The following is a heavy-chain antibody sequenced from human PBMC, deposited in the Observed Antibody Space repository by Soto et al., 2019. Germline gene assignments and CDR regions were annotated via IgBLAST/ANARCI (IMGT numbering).Heavy chain of an antibody. D-gene: IGHD3-3*01. CDR1: GFTFSDYY. CDR2: ISSSGSTI. V-gene: IGHV3-11*01. J-gene: IGHJ6*03. CDR3: ARAAYDFWSGYYTYYYYYMDV. Sequence: GSLRLSCAASGFTFSDYYMSWIRQAPGKGLEWVSYISSSGSTIYYADSVKGRFTISRDNAKNSLYLQMNSLRAEDTAVYYCARAAYDFWSGYYTYYYYYMDVWGKGTTVTVSS.